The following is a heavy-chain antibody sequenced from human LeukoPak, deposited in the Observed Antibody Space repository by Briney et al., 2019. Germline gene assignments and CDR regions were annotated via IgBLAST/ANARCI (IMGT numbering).Heavy chain of an antibody. J-gene: IGHJ4*02. V-gene: IGHV3-23*01. D-gene: IGHD2-2*01. CDR2: ISGSSSST. Sequence: GGSLRLSCAASGFTFSSYGMSWVRQTPGKGLEWVSAISGSSSSTYYADSVKGRFTISRDNSKNTLYLQMNSLRAEDTAVYYCAKGVYLGYCSSTSCPVDYWGQGTLVTVSS. CDR1: GFTFSSYG. CDR3: AKGVYLGYCSSTSCPVDY.